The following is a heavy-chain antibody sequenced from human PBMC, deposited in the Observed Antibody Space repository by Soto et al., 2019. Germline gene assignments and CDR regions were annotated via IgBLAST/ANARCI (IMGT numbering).Heavy chain of an antibody. Sequence: SETLSLTCTVSFGSISSGGYYWSWFRQHPGKSLEWIGYIYKRGSTYYNPSLKSRVTISVDTSKNQFSLKLSSVTAADTAVYYCARVPLRILGYCSSTSCENYYYGMDVWGQGTTVT. CDR1: FGSISSGGYY. CDR3: ARVPLRILGYCSSTSCENYYYGMDV. J-gene: IGHJ6*02. D-gene: IGHD2-2*01. CDR2: IYKRGST. V-gene: IGHV4-31*03.